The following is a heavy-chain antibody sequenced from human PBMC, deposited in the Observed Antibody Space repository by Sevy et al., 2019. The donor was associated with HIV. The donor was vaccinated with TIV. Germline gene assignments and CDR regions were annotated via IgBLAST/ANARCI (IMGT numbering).Heavy chain of an antibody. CDR1: GFTFSDYD. CDR2: MSHDGNYK. Sequence: GGFLRLSCAASGFTFSDYDMHWVRQAPGKGLEWVAVMSHDGNYKNHADSVKVRFTISIDNFKNTLYLQMNSLRVEDTAVYFCARLFSCGGDCYYLDYWGQGAPVTVSS. D-gene: IGHD2-21*02. J-gene: IGHJ4*02. V-gene: IGHV3-30*04. CDR3: ARLFSCGGDCYYLDY.